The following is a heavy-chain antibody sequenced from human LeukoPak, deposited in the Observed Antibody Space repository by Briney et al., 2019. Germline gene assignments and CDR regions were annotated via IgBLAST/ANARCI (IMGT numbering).Heavy chain of an antibody. CDR1: GFTFSSYS. V-gene: IGHV3-21*01. Sequence: GGSLRLSCAASGFTFSSYSINWVRQAPGKGLEWVSTINTGGGSIYYTGSVKGRFTISRDNAKNSLYLQMNSLTAEDTAVYYSARDSGSGWYLADYWGQGTLVTVSS. D-gene: IGHD6-19*01. CDR3: ARDSGSGWYLADY. J-gene: IGHJ4*02. CDR2: INTGGGSI.